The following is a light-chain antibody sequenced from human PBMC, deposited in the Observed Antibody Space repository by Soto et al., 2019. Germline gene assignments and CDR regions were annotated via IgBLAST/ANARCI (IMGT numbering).Light chain of an antibody. CDR1: QSLLHSNGYNY. CDR3: MQALLTAWT. V-gene: IGKV2-28*01. J-gene: IGKJ1*01. Sequence: DIVMTQSPLSLPVTPGEPASISCRSSQSLLHSNGYNYLDWYLQKPGQSPQLLIYLGSNRASGVPERFSGSGSGTDFTLKISRVEAEDVGGYYCMQALLTAWTFGKGTKVEIK. CDR2: LGS.